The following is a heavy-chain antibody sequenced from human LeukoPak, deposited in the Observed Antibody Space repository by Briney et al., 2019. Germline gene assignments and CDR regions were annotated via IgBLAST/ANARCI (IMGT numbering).Heavy chain of an antibody. J-gene: IGHJ4*02. D-gene: IGHD3-22*01. CDR1: GFTFSDYY. Sequence: GGSLRLSCAASGFTFSDYYLSWIRQAPGKGLEWVSYIRSSSTYTNYADSVKGRFTISRDNAKNPLYLQMTSLRAEDTAVDYCARDWAYYDSSGSPPDYWGQGTLVTVSS. CDR2: IRSSSTYT. CDR3: ARDWAYYDSSGSPPDY. V-gene: IGHV3-11*05.